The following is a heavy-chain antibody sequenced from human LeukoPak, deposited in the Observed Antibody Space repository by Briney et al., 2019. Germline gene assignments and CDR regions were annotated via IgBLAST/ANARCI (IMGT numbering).Heavy chain of an antibody. Sequence: PGGSLRLSCAASGFTFIDYDMHWVRQVIGKGLEWVSAIGIRGDTHYSGSVKGRFTISRDNSKNTLYLQMNSLRAEDTAVYYCAKLPLFYDSSAYYYDVIWGQGTLVTVSS. CDR1: GFTFIDYD. J-gene: IGHJ4*02. CDR3: AKLPLFYDSSAYYYDVI. V-gene: IGHV3-13*01. D-gene: IGHD3-22*01. CDR2: IGIRGDT.